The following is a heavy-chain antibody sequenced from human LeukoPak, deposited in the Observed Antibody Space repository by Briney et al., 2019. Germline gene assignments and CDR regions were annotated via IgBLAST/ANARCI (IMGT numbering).Heavy chain of an antibody. D-gene: IGHD5-18*01. CDR1: GGSISSGGYY. CDR2: IYYSGST. CDR3: ARSLPSETAMAALWFDP. Sequence: SETLSLTCTVSGGSISSGGYYWSWIRQHPGKGLEWIGYIYYSGSTYYDPSLKSRVTISVDTSKNQFSLKLSSVTAADTAVYYCARSLPSETAMAALWFDPWGQGTLVTVSS. J-gene: IGHJ5*02. V-gene: IGHV4-31*03.